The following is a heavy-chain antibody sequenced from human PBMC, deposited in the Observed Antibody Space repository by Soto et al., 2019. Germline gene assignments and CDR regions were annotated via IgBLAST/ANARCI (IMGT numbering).Heavy chain of an antibody. V-gene: IGHV3-23*01. CDR1: GFTFSSYA. CDR2: ISGSGGST. J-gene: IGHJ4*02. CDR3: AKDQRGYGEYYFDY. D-gene: IGHD5-18*01. Sequence: EVQLLESGGGLVQPGGSLRLSCAASGFTFSSYAMSWVRQAPGKGLEWVSSISGSGGSTYYADSVKGRFTISRDNSKDTLYLQMSSLRAEDTAIYYCAKDQRGYGEYYFDYWGQGTLVTVSS.